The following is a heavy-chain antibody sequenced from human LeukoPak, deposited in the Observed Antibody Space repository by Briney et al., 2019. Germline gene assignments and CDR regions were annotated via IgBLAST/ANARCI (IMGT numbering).Heavy chain of an antibody. V-gene: IGHV3-23*01. D-gene: IGHD1-26*01. CDR2: IGGPGGPI. CDR3: AKGATRATRHFDL. J-gene: IGHJ2*01. CDR1: GFMFSSYS. Sequence: GGSLRLSCVASGFMFSSYSVAWVRQTPEKGLAWVSIIGGPGGPIFYADSVEGRFTISRDNSKNTAYLQMNSLRAEDTAVYFCAKGATRATRHFDLWGRGTLVTVS.